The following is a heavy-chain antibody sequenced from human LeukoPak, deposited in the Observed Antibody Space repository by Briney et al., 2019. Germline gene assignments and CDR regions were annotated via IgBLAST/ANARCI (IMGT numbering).Heavy chain of an antibody. V-gene: IGHV3-21*01. CDR3: AKVRWDNSGWYYLDN. Sequence: GGSLRLSCAASGFTFSTYAMSWVRQAPGKGLEWVSSISISSNYIYYADSVKGRFTISRDNAKNSLYLQVNSLRDEDTAVYYCAKVRWDNSGWYYLDNWGQGTLVTVSS. J-gene: IGHJ4*02. D-gene: IGHD6-19*01. CDR1: GFTFSTYA. CDR2: ISISSNYI.